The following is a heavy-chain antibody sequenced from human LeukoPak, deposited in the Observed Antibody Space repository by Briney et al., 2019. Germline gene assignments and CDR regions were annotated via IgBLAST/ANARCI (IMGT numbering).Heavy chain of an antibody. CDR2: IRYDGGNK. D-gene: IGHD3-10*01. Sequence: GGSLRLSCAASGFTFSSYGMHWVRQAPGKGLEWVAFIRYDGGNKYFAESVKGRFTISRDNSKNTLYLQMNSLRAEDTAVYYCAKDFWFGENYYMDVWGKGATGTVSS. J-gene: IGHJ6*03. CDR3: AKDFWFGENYYMDV. V-gene: IGHV3-30*02. CDR1: GFTFSSYG.